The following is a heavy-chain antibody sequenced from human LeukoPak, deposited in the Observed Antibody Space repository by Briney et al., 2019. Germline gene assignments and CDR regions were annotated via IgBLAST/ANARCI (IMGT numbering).Heavy chain of an antibody. D-gene: IGHD3-16*01. J-gene: IGHJ4*02. CDR1: GFTFDDYA. CDR3: ARAPHDYEPLGY. V-gene: IGHV3-9*01. Sequence: GRSLRLSCAASGFTFDDYAMHWVRQAPGKGLEWVTGISWNSGSIGYADSVKGRFTISRDNAKNSLYLQMNSLRAEDTALYYCARAPHDYEPLGYWGQGTLVTVSS. CDR2: ISWNSGSI.